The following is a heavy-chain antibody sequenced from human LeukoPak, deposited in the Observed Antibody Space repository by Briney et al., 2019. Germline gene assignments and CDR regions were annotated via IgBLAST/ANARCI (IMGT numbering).Heavy chain of an antibody. V-gene: IGHV1-2*02. CDR3: ARSSGWKYNIDY. CDR1: GYTFNGYY. Sequence: ASVKVSCKASGYTFNGYYKHWVRQAPRQGLERMGWINPNSGGTNYAQKFQGRVTMTRDTSISTAYMELSRLRSDDTAMYYCARSSGWKYNIDYWGQGTLVTVSS. J-gene: IGHJ4*02. D-gene: IGHD6-19*01. CDR2: INPNSGGT.